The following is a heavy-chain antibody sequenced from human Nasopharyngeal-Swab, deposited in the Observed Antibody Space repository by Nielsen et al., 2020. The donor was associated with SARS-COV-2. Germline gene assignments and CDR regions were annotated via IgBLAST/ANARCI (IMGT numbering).Heavy chain of an antibody. CDR3: AKDIGSYGDYVFDY. J-gene: IGHJ4*02. Sequence: SLKISCAASGFTFDDYAMHWVRQAPGKGLEWVSGISWNSGSIGYADSVKGRFTISRDNAKNSLYLQMNSPRAEDTALYYCAKDIGSYGDYVFDYWGQGTLVTVSS. CDR1: GFTFDDYA. CDR2: ISWNSGSI. D-gene: IGHD4-17*01. V-gene: IGHV3-9*01.